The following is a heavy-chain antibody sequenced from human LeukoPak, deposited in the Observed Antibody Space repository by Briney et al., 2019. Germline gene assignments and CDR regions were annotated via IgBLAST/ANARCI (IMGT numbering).Heavy chain of an antibody. CDR1: GFTFRSCE. J-gene: IGHJ4*02. Sequence: GGSLRLSCAASGFTFRSCELSWVRQAPAKGLEWVSYISSSGSIIYYADSVKGRFTISRDNSKNTLYLQMNSLRAEDTAVYYCAKGVTIFGVVIKYFDYWGQGTLVTVSS. CDR2: ISSSGSII. V-gene: IGHV3-48*03. D-gene: IGHD3-3*01. CDR3: AKGVTIFGVVIKYFDY.